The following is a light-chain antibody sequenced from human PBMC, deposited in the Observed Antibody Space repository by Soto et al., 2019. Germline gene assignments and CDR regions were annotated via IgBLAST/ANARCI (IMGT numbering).Light chain of an antibody. J-gene: IGKJ2*01. Sequence: SRASQSISTYLNWYQQKPGTAPKLLIYDASSLEGGVPSRFSASGSGTEFTLTISSLQPDDLATYYCQQYISYPYTFGQGTKVDIK. CDR1: QSISTY. CDR3: QQYISYPYT. CDR2: DAS. V-gene: IGKV1-5*01.